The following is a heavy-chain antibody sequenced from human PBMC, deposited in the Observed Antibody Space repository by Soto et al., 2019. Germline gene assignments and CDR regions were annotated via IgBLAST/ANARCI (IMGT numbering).Heavy chain of an antibody. D-gene: IGHD4-17*01. CDR2: ISATGGKT. V-gene: IGHV3-23*01. CDR3: AKGSPYGDYYFDY. J-gene: IGHJ4*02. CDR1: GFTFSTYA. Sequence: GGSLRLSCAASGFTFSTYAMSWVRQAPGKGLEWVSAISATGGKTYYADSVKGRFTISRDQSKSTLFLQMDSLRAEDTAVYYCAKGSPYGDYYFDYWGQGTLVTVSS.